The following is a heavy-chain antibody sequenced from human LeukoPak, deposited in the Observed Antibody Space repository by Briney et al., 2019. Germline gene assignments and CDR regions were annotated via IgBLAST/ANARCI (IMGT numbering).Heavy chain of an antibody. Sequence: QAGGSLRLSCAASGFTFSSYGMSWVRQAPGKGLEWVSAISGSGGSTYYADSVKGRFTISRDNSKNTLYLQMNSLRAEDTAVYYCAETRIVVVIHDAFDIWGQGTMVTVSS. V-gene: IGHV3-23*01. D-gene: IGHD3-22*01. CDR2: ISGSGGST. J-gene: IGHJ3*02. CDR1: GFTFSSYG. CDR3: AETRIVVVIHDAFDI.